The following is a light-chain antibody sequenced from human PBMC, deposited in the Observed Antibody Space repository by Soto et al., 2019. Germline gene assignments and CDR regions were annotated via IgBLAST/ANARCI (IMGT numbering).Light chain of an antibody. CDR1: SSDVGTYDY. V-gene: IGLV2-14*01. CDR2: EVT. Sequence: QSALTQPASVSGSPGQSIAISCTGTSSDVGTYDYVSWYQQYPDKATKLIIYEVTQRPSGVSNRFSGSKSGNTASLTFSGFQAEDEADYYCSSHTSVNTRVFGTGTKVTVL. CDR3: SSHTSVNTRV. J-gene: IGLJ1*01.